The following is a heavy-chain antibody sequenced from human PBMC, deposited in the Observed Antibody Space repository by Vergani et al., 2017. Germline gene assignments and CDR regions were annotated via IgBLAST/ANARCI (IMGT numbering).Heavy chain of an antibody. D-gene: IGHD3-22*01. CDR3: ATGTYYYDSSGYSVDY. J-gene: IGHJ4*02. CDR1: GYTFTDYY. V-gene: IGHV1-69-2*01. CDR2: VDPEDGET. Sequence: EVQLVQSGAEVKKPGATVKISCKVSGYTFTDYYMHWVHPAPGKGLEWMGLVDPEDGETIYAEKLQGRVTITAETSTDTAYMELSSLRSEDTAVYYCATGTYYYDSSGYSVDYWGQGTLVTVSS.